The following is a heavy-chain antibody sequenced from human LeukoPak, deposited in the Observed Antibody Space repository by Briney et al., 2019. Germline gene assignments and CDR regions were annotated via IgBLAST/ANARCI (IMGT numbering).Heavy chain of an antibody. CDR1: GFTFSSYG. D-gene: IGHD2-21*01. CDR2: ISSSSSYI. Sequence: GGSLRLSCAASGFTFSSYGMNWVRQAPGKGLEWVSSISSSSSYIYYADSVKGRFTISRDNAKNSLYLQMNSLRAEDTAVYYCARGLRIAFNFDYWGQGTLVTVSS. V-gene: IGHV3-21*01. CDR3: ARGLRIAFNFDY. J-gene: IGHJ4*02.